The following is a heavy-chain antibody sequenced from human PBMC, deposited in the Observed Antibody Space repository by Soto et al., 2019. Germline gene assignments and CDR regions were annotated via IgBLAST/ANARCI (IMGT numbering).Heavy chain of an antibody. J-gene: IGHJ4*02. Sequence: QITLKESGPTLVKPTQTLTLTCTFSGFALSTTGVGVGWIRQPPGKALEWLALIYWNDDKRYSPSLRSRLTITKDTSKNQVVLTMTNMDPVDTATYYCAHRLPRGYQQWGCFDYWGQGTLVTVSS. V-gene: IGHV2-5*01. CDR1: GFALSTTGVG. D-gene: IGHD6-19*01. CDR3: AHRLPRGYQQWGCFDY. CDR2: IYWNDDK.